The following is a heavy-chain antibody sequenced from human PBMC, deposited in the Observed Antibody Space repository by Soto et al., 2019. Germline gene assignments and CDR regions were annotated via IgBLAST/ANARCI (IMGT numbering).Heavy chain of an antibody. CDR1: GFTFSSYA. Sequence: GGSLRLSCAASGFTFSSYAMHWVRQAPGKGLEWVAVISYDGNNKYYADSVKGRFTISRDNPKNTLYLQMNSLRAEDTAVYYCARGPSSLTRFDYWGQGTLVTSPQ. D-gene: IGHD2-2*01. CDR2: ISYDGNNK. CDR3: ARGPSSLTRFDY. V-gene: IGHV3-30-3*01. J-gene: IGHJ4*02.